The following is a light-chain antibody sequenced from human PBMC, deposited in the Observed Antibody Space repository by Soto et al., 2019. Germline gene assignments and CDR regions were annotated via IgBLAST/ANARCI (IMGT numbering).Light chain of an antibody. V-gene: IGKV3-15*01. CDR3: QKYNNWPRT. CDR1: QSVASN. Sequence: EKVMPQSPATLSLSPGVRATLSCRASQSVASNLAWYQQKPGQAPRLLIYGASTRATGIPVRFSGSGSGTEFTLTISSLQSEEFGVYYCQKYNNWPRTVGQGTKVDI. CDR2: GAS. J-gene: IGKJ1*01.